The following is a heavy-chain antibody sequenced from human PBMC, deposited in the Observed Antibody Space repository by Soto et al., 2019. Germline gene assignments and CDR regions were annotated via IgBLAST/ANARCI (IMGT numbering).Heavy chain of an antibody. J-gene: IGHJ5*02. CDR1: GGSFSGYY. CDR2: INHSGST. CDR3: ARGIRAAAGPEKHKRGWFDP. V-gene: IGHV4-34*01. Sequence: SETLSLTCAVYGGSFSGYYWSWIRQPPGKGLEWIGEINHSGSTNYNPSLESRVTISVDTSKNQFSLKLSSVTAADTAVYYCARGIRAAAGPEKHKRGWFDPWGQGTLVTVSS. D-gene: IGHD6-13*01.